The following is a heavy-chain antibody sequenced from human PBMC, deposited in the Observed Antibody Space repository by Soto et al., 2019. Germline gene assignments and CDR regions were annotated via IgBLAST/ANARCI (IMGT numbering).Heavy chain of an antibody. CDR2: ITPAFGTA. Sequence: QVLLVQSGAEVEKPGSSVKVSCKVSGDTFTRYTISWVRQAPGEGLEWMGGITPAFGTASYAQNFQGRVTLTADTSTSTAYMELNSLRSEDTALYCCAGRRFETYSSSCHTLSLDVWGQGTTVTVSS. CDR1: GDTFTRYT. V-gene: IGHV1-69*06. CDR3: AGRRFETYSSSCHTLSLDV. D-gene: IGHD6-6*01. J-gene: IGHJ6*02.